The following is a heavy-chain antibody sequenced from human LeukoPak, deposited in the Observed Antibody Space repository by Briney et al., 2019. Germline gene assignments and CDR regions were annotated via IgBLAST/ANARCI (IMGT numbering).Heavy chain of an antibody. CDR3: ALAYCGGDCYSHLYSMDV. Sequence: ASVKVSCKASGGTFSSYAISWVRQAPGQGLEWMGRIIPILGIANYAQKFQGRVTITADNSTSTAYMELSSLRSEDTAVYYCALAYCGGDCYSHLYSMDVWGQGTTVTVSS. CDR2: IIPILGIA. D-gene: IGHD2-21*02. V-gene: IGHV1-69*04. J-gene: IGHJ6*02. CDR1: GGTFSSYA.